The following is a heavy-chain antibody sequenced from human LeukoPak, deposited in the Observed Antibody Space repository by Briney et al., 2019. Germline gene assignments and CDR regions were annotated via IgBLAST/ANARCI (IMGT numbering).Heavy chain of an antibody. V-gene: IGHV4-34*01. CDR1: GGSFSVHY. CDR2: INHSGST. J-gene: IGHJ6*03. D-gene: IGHD3-10*01. Sequence: KASETLSLTCAVSGGSFSVHYWSWIRQPPGKGLEWIGEINHSGSTNYNPSLKSRVTISVDTSKNQFSLKLSSVTAADTAVYYCARVEEGYGSGRRENYYYYYMDVWGKGTTVTISS. CDR3: ARVEEGYGSGRRENYYYYYMDV.